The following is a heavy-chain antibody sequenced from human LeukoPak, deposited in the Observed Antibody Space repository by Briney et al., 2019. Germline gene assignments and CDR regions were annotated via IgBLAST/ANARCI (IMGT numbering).Heavy chain of an antibody. D-gene: IGHD6-19*01. Sequence: ASVKVSCKASGYTFTGYYMHWVRQAPGQGLEWMGWINPNSGGTNYAQKFQGRVTMTRDTSISTAYMELSRLRSDDTAVYYCARDPRSVGSGWYVWFDPWGQGTLVTVSS. CDR3: ARDPRSVGSGWYVWFDP. CDR2: INPNSGGT. J-gene: IGHJ5*02. CDR1: GYTFTGYY. V-gene: IGHV1-2*02.